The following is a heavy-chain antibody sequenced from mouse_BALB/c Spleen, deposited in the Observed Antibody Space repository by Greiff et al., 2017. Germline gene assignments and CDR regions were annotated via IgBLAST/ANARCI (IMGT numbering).Heavy chain of an antibody. V-gene: IGHV5-17*02. CDR2: ISSGSSTI. CDR3: ARDYYGSSEDAMDY. D-gene: IGHD1-1*01. Sequence: DVKLVESGGGLVQPGGSRKLSCAASGFTFSSFGMHWVRQAPEKGLEWVAYISSGSSTIYYADTVKGRFTISRDNPKNTLFLQMTSLRSEDTAMYYCARDYYGSSEDAMDYWGQGTSVTVSS. CDR1: GFTFSSFG. J-gene: IGHJ4*01.